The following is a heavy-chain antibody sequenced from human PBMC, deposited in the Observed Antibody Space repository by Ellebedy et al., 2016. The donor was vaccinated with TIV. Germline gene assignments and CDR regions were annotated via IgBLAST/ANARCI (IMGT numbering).Heavy chain of an antibody. J-gene: IGHJ4*02. D-gene: IGHD2-2*01. CDR3: AKDYLRYCSSTSCPRGPDY. CDR2: ISGSGGST. Sequence: PGGSLRLSCAASGFTFSSYAMSWVRQAPGKGLEWVSAISGSGGSTYYADSVKGRFTISRDNSKNTLYLQMNSLRAEDTAVYYCAKDYLRYCSSTSCPRGPDYWGQGTLVTVSS. CDR1: GFTFSSYA. V-gene: IGHV3-23*01.